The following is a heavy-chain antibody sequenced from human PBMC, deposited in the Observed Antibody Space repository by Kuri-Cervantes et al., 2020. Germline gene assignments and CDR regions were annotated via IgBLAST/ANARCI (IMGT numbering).Heavy chain of an antibody. J-gene: IGHJ4*02. CDR2: ISYDGSNK. Sequence: GGSLRLSCAASGLTFSSYGMHWVRQAPGKGLEWVAVISYDGSNKYYADSVKGRFTISRDNSKNTLYLQMNSLRAEDTAVYYCAKGGGAFRYYYDSSSRIDYWGQGTLVTVSS. V-gene: IGHV3-30*18. CDR3: AKGGGAFRYYYDSSSRIDY. CDR1: GLTFSSYG. D-gene: IGHD3-22*01.